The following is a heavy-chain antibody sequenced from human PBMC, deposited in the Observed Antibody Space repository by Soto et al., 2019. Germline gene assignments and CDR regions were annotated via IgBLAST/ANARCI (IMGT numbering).Heavy chain of an antibody. Sequence: QLQLQESGPGLVKPSATLSLTCTVSGGSISSSSYYWGWIRQPPGKGLEWIGSIYYSGSTYYNPSIKSRVTISVDTSKNQFSLKLSSVTAADTAVYYCARVDIVLMVYAAGGAFDIWGQGTMVTVSS. CDR1: GGSISSSSYY. CDR3: ARVDIVLMVYAAGGAFDI. CDR2: IYYSGST. J-gene: IGHJ3*02. V-gene: IGHV4-39*01. D-gene: IGHD2-8*01.